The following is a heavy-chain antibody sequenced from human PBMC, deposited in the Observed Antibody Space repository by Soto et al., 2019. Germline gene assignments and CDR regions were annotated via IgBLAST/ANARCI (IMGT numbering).Heavy chain of an antibody. CDR2: ISYDGSNK. CDR3: AKDGESGLY. Sequence: QVQLVESGGGVVQPGRSLRLSCAASGFTFSSYGMHWVRQAPGKGLEWVAVISYDGSNKYYADSVKGRFTISRDNSKNTLYLQMNSLRAEDTAVYYCAKDGESGLYWGQGTLVTVSS. D-gene: IGHD1-26*01. J-gene: IGHJ4*02. V-gene: IGHV3-30*18. CDR1: GFTFSSYG.